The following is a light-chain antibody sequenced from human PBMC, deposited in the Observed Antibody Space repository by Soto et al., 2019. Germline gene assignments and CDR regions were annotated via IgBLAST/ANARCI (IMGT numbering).Light chain of an antibody. CDR2: EGS. CDR3: CSYAGSSLWV. CDR1: SSDFGSYNL. V-gene: IGLV2-23*01. J-gene: IGLJ3*02. Sequence: QSALTQPASVSGSPGQSITISCTGTSSDFGSYNLVSWYQQHPGKAPKLMIYEGSKRPSGVSNRFSGSKSGNTASLTISGLQAEDEADYYCCSYAGSSLWVFGGGTKLTVL.